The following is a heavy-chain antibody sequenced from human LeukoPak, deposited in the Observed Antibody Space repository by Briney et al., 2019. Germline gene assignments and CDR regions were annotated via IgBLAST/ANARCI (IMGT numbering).Heavy chain of an antibody. CDR3: ARDYCSGGSCYGYAFDY. CDR2: ISGSGGST. J-gene: IGHJ4*02. V-gene: IGHV3-23*01. D-gene: IGHD2-15*01. CDR1: GFTFSSYA. Sequence: GVLRLSCAASGFTFSSYAMSWVRQAPGKGLEWVSAISGSGGSTYYADSVKGRFTISRDNSKNTLYLQMNSLRAEDTAVYYCARDYCSGGSCYGYAFDYWGQGTLVTVSS.